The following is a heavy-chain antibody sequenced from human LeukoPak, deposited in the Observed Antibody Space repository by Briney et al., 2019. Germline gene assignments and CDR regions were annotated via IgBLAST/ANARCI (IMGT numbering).Heavy chain of an antibody. CDR1: GGSFSGYD. Sequence: SETLSLTCAVYGGSFSGYDWSWIRQPPGKGLEWIGEINHSGSTNYNPSLKRRVTISVDTSKNQFSLKLSSVTAADTAVYYCARDEGSGWSYYWGQGTLVTVSS. CDR2: INHSGST. D-gene: IGHD6-19*01. V-gene: IGHV4-34*01. CDR3: ARDEGSGWSYY. J-gene: IGHJ4*02.